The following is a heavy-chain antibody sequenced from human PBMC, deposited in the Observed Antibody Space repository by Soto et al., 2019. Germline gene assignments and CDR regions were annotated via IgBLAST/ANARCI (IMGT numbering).Heavy chain of an antibody. CDR3: ARSSTYIVVRKPTGNQDYYGMDV. D-gene: IGHD3-22*01. CDR2: IIPVFGTT. CDR1: GGTFSNYT. Sequence: QVQLVQSGAEVKKPGSSVKVFCKASGGTFSNYTISWVRQSPGQGLEWRGGIIPVFGTTDYEQKFQGRVTITADGSTSTAYMKLSSLRSADTAVYYCARSSTYIVVRKPTGNQDYYGMDVWCQGTTVTVSS. J-gene: IGHJ6*02. V-gene: IGHV1-69*01.